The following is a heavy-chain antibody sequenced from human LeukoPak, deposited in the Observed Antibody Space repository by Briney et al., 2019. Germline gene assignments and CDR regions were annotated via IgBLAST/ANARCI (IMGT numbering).Heavy chain of an antibody. D-gene: IGHD2-15*01. Sequence: GGSLRLSCAASGFTFSSYWMHWVRQAPGKGLVWVSRINTDGSSTNYADSVKGRFTISRDNSKNTLYLQMGSLRAEDMAVYYCARDRTPGYCSGGSCYSWAFDYWGQGTLVTVSS. CDR3: ARDRTPGYCSGGSCYSWAFDY. CDR2: INTDGSST. J-gene: IGHJ4*02. V-gene: IGHV3-74*01. CDR1: GFTFSSYW.